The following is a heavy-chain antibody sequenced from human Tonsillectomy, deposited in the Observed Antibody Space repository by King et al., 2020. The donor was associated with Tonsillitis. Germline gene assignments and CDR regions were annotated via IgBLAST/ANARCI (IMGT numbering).Heavy chain of an antibody. CDR2: IYYTGCA. Sequence: QLQESGPGLVKTSEALSLTCTVSGGSISSSSYYWGWIRQPPGKGRVWSGNIYYTGCAYYNPSLKSRGTISVDTSKNQFSLKLSSLTAAETAVYYCARLVWLRSPYIDYWGQGTLVTVSS. J-gene: IGHJ4*02. CDR1: GGSISSSSYY. CDR3: ARLVWLRSPYIDY. D-gene: IGHD5-12*01. V-gene: IGHV4-39*01.